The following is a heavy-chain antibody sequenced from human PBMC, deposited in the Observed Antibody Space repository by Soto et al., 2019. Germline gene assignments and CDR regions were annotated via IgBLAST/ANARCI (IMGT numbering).Heavy chain of an antibody. CDR3: ARGRDFWRGYYGLDL. D-gene: IGHD3-3*01. CDR1: GGSISSYY. J-gene: IGHJ2*01. Sequence: QVQLQESGPGLVKPSEPLSLTCTVSGGSISSYYWSWIRQPPGKGLEWIGYIYYSGSTNYNPSLKSRVTISVDTSKNQFALKLSSVTAADTAVYYCARGRDFWRGYYGLDLWGRGTLVTVSS. CDR2: IYYSGST. V-gene: IGHV4-59*01.